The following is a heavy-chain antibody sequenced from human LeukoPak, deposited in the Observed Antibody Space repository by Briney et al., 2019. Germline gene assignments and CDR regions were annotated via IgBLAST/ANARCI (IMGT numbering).Heavy chain of an antibody. CDR3: ARSDWDY. CDR1: GFSFSTYS. D-gene: IGHD2-21*01. J-gene: IGHJ4*02. V-gene: IGHV3-48*01. Sequence: PGGSLRLSCAASGFSFSTYSMNWVRQAPGKGLEWISYISGSSTSIHYADSVKGRFTISRDSGKNSLYLQMNSLRAEDTAVYYCARSDWDYWGQGTLVTVFS. CDR2: ISGSSTSI.